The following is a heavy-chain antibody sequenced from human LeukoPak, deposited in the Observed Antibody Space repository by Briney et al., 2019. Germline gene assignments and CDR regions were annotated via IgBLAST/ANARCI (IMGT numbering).Heavy chain of an antibody. CDR1: GLTFSSYA. D-gene: IGHD3-22*01. Sequence: GRSLRLSCAASGLTFSSYAMHWVRQAPGKGLEWVAVISYDGSNKYYADSVKGRFTISRDNSKNTLYLQMNSLRAEDTAVYYCARDGYYYDSSGYYYIDYWGQGTLVTVSS. CDR3: ARDGYYYDSSGYYYIDY. V-gene: IGHV3-30-3*01. J-gene: IGHJ4*02. CDR2: ISYDGSNK.